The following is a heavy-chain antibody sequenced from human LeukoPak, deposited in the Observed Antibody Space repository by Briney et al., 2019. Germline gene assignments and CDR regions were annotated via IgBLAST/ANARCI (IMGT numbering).Heavy chain of an antibody. CDR3: AKDLYGYVSNWFDP. J-gene: IGHJ5*02. V-gene: IGHV3-23*01. CDR2: ISGSGGSR. CDR1: GFTFSSYA. D-gene: IGHD5-12*01. Sequence: GGSLSLSCAASGFTFSSYAMSWVRHAPGKGLEWVSNISGSGGSRYNADSVKGRFTISRDNTKNTLYLQMNSLRAEDTAVYYCAKDLYGYVSNWFDPWGQGTLVTVSS.